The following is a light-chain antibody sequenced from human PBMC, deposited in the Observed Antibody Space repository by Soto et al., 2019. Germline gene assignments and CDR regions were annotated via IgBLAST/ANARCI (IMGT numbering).Light chain of an antibody. V-gene: IGLV2-14*01. J-gene: IGLJ1*01. Sequence: QSALTQPASVSGSPGQSITISCTGTSSDVGGYNYVSWYQQHPGKAPKLMIYEVSNRPSGVSNRFSGSKSGNTASLTISGLQAEDEADYYCSSYLPTSILYVFGTGTKVTVL. CDR2: EVS. CDR1: SSDVGGYNY. CDR3: SSYLPTSILYV.